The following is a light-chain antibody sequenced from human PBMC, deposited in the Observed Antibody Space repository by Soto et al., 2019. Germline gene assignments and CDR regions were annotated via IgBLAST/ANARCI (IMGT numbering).Light chain of an antibody. CDR2: DDN. J-gene: IGLJ1*01. CDR3: GSWDSSPSAYV. Sequence: QSVMTQPPSVSAAPGQKVTISCSGSSSNIGGNSVSWYQQLPGTAPKLLIYDDNKRPSGIPARFSGSKSGTSATLGITGFQTGDEADYYCGSWDSSPSAYVFGPGTTLTVL. CDR1: SSNIGGNS. V-gene: IGLV1-51*01.